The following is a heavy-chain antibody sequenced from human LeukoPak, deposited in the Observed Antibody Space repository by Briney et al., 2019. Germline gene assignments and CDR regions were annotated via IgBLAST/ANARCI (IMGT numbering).Heavy chain of an antibody. D-gene: IGHD6-19*01. CDR3: ATCIAVAGINYFDY. CDR1: GGSISSSNW. V-gene: IGHV4-4*02. CDR2: IYHSGST. Sequence: SGTLSLTCAVSGGSISSSNWWSWVRQPPGKGLEWIGEIYHSGSTNYNPSLKSRVGISVDKSKNQFSLKLSSVTAADAAVYYCATCIAVAGINYFDYWGQGTLVTVSS. J-gene: IGHJ4*02.